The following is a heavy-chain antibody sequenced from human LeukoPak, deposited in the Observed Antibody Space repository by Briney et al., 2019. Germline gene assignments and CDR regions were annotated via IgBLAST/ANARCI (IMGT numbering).Heavy chain of an antibody. CDR3: ARTYMTSARFDP. CDR2: IHYTGST. J-gene: IGHJ5*02. V-gene: IGHV4-31*03. D-gene: IGHD2-21*02. CDR1: GGSISSGGYY. Sequence: SETLSLTCTVSGGSISSGGYYWSWIRQHPGKGLEWIGYIHYTGSTYYNASLKSRVTISVDTSKTQFSLKLSSVTAADTAVYYCARTYMTSARFDPWGQGTLVTVSS.